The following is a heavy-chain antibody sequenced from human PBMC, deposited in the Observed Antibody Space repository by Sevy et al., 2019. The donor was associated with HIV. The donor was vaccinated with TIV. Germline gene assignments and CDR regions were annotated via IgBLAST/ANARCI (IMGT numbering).Heavy chain of an antibody. V-gene: IGHV2-5*01. J-gene: IGHJ4*02. Sequence: SGPTLANPTQTLTLTCTFSGFSLSTSGVGVGWIRQPPGKALEWLALIYWNDDKRYSPSLKSRLTITKDTSKNQVDLTITTKDPVDRATYYCADSEDQWYYDILTGYYMFDYWGQGTLVTVSS. CDR1: GFSLSTSGVG. CDR3: ADSEDQWYYDILTGYYMFDY. CDR2: IYWNDDK. D-gene: IGHD3-9*01.